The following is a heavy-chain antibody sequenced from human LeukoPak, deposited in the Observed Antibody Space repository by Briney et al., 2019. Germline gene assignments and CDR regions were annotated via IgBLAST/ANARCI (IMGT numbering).Heavy chain of an antibody. CDR3: ARAKSSSCWGGFQCVAFDI. CDR1: GYTFTGYY. J-gene: IGHJ3*02. Sequence: ASVKVSCKASGYTFTGYYMHWIRQAPGHGLEWMAWINPNSGGTNSAQKFQGRVTMTRDTSISTAYMELSRLRSDDTAVYYCARAKSSSCWGGFQCVAFDIWGQGTMVTVSS. CDR2: INPNSGGT. V-gene: IGHV1-2*02. D-gene: IGHD6-13*01.